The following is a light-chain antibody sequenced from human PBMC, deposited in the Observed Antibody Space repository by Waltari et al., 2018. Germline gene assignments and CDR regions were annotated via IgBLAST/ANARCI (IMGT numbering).Light chain of an antibody. V-gene: IGLV8-61*01. CDR2: KAN. J-gene: IGLJ3*02. CDR3: ALYMGSGIWV. CDR1: SGPLSTPSY. Sequence: QTVVTQEPSLSVSPGGPVTLTCALRSGPLSTPSYPTWYHPTPGQAPRTLVYKANARSSGVPDRFSGSILGNTAALTITGAQADDESDYYCALYMGSGIWVFGGGTRLTVL.